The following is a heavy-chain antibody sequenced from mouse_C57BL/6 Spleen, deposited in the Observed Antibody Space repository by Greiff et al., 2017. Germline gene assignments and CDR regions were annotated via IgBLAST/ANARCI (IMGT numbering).Heavy chain of an antibody. Sequence: DVQLQQSGPELVKPGASVKIPCKASGYTFTDYNMDWVKQSHGKSLEWIGDINPNNGGTNYNQKFKGKATLTVDKSSSTAYMELRSLTSEDTAVYYCARRNYYDSNLYYFAMDYWGQGTSVTVAS. CDR1: GYTFTDYN. V-gene: IGHV1-18*01. D-gene: IGHD1-1*01. CDR3: ARRNYYDSNLYYFAMDY. J-gene: IGHJ4*01. CDR2: INPNNGGT.